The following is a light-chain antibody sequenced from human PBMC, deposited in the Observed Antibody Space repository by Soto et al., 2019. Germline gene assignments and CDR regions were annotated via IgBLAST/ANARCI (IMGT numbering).Light chain of an antibody. V-gene: IGKV1-39*01. CDR3: QQTYNTPYT. J-gene: IGKJ2*01. Sequence: IHMTQSPSSLSASVGDIVTITCRASQRITTYLNWYQQKPGEAPKLLISTSGTLQRGVPSRFIGSGSGTDFTLTITGLQRADFATYFCQQTYNTPYTFGQGTKLEIK. CDR1: QRITTY. CDR2: TSG.